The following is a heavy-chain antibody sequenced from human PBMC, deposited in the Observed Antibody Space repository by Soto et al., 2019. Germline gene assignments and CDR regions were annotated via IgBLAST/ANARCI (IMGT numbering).Heavy chain of an antibody. Sequence: QVQLQESGLGLVKPSETLSLTCTVSGGSISSYYWSWIRQPPGKGLEWIGYIYYSGRTNYNPSLKSRVTISVDTSKNQFSLKLSSVTAADTAVYYCARGYCSSTICYIWDNWFDPWGQGTLVTVSS. CDR2: IYYSGRT. CDR3: ARGYCSSTICYIWDNWFDP. V-gene: IGHV4-59*01. J-gene: IGHJ5*02. CDR1: GGSISSYY. D-gene: IGHD2-2*02.